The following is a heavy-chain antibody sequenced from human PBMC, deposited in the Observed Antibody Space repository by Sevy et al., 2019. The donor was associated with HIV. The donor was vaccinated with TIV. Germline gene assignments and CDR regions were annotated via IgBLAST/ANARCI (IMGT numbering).Heavy chain of an antibody. CDR2: ISSSSTYI. Sequence: GGSLRLSCVASGFTFSTYGMNWVRQAPGKGLEWVSSISSSSTYIYFADSVTGRLTISRDDAKNSLYLQMNSLRAEDTVVYYCARAPCSGGDGRTPNAYDIWGRGTMVTVSS. D-gene: IGHD2-15*01. J-gene: IGHJ3*02. CDR3: ARAPCSGGDGRTPNAYDI. CDR1: GFTFSTYG. V-gene: IGHV3-21*01.